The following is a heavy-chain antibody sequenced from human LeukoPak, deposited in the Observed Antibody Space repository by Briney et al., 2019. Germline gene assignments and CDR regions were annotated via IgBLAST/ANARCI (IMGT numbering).Heavy chain of an antibody. D-gene: IGHD2-15*01. CDR3: ATFRGSRSGARCYN. CDR2: IYTSGGT. CDR1: GDSISSGRYY. V-gene: IGHV4-61*02. Sequence: PSQTLSLTCTVSGDSISSGRYYWSWIRQPAGKGLEYIGRIYTSGGTDYSPSLKSRVTISLDTSENQFSLKLRSVTAADTAVYYCATFRGSRSGARCYNWGQGTVVIVSS. J-gene: IGHJ4*02.